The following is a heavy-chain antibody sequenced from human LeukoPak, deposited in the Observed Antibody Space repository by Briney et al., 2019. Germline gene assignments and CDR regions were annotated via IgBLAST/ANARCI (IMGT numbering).Heavy chain of an antibody. Sequence: GGSLRPSCAASGFTFSSFTMNWVRQPPGKGLEWLSYVTIGGSSMYYADSVKGRFTISRDNAKNSLFLQMNSLRDEDTAVYYCARDQNYAFDYWGQGTLVTVSS. CDR3: ARDQNYAFDY. J-gene: IGHJ4*02. CDR1: GFTFSSFT. CDR2: VTIGGSSM. V-gene: IGHV3-48*02. D-gene: IGHD1-7*01.